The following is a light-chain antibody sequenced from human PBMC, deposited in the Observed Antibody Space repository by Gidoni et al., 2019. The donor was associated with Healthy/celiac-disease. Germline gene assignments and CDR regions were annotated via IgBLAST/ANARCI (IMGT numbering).Light chain of an antibody. CDR3: QQYGSSPVK. V-gene: IGKV3-20*01. Sequence: EIVLTQSPGTLSLSPGERDTLSCRASQSVSSSYLAWYQQKPGQAPRLLIYGASSRATGIPDRFSGSGSGTDFTLTISRLEPEDFAVYYCQQYGSSPVKFGQGTKVEIK. CDR2: GAS. J-gene: IGKJ1*01. CDR1: QSVSSSY.